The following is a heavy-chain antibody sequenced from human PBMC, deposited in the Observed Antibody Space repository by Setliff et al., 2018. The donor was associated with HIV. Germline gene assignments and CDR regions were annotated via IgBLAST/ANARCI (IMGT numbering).Heavy chain of an antibody. CDR3: ARRGNYYASAFDY. Sequence: GASVKVSCKASGYSFSNYAMHWVRQAPGQSLEWMGWISAYNGKTNYAQKLQGRLTMTTDTSTSTAYMDLRSLRSDDTAVYYCARRGNYYASAFDYWGQGTLVTVSS. CDR1: GYSFSNYA. V-gene: IGHV1-18*01. J-gene: IGHJ4*02. CDR2: ISAYNGKT. D-gene: IGHD3-10*01.